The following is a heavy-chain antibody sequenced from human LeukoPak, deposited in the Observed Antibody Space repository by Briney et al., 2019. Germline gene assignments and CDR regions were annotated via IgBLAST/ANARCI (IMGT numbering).Heavy chain of an antibody. V-gene: IGHV4-59*01. D-gene: IGHD4-11*01. CDR1: GGSISSYY. CDR3: ARAEYSNYETFDY. CDR2: IYYSGST. J-gene: IGHJ4*02. Sequence: SETLSLTCTVSGGSISSYYWSWIRQPPGKGLEWIGYIYYSGSTNYNPSLKSRVTISVDTSKNQFSLKLSSVTAADTAVYYCARAEYSNYETFDYWGQGTLVTVSS.